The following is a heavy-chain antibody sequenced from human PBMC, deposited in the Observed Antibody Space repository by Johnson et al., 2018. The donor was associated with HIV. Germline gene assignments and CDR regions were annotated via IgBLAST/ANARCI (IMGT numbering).Heavy chain of an antibody. J-gene: IGHJ3*02. D-gene: IGHD2-2*01. V-gene: IGHV3-30*18. CDR3: AKTAAADAFDI. CDR1: GFTFSSYA. CDR2: ISYSGSDT. Sequence: QVQLVESGGGVVQPGRSLRLSCAASGFTFSSYAMHWVRQAPGKGLEWVAVISYSGSDTYYVDSVKGRFTVSRDNSENTLFLQMNSLRDEDTAVYYCAKTAAADAFDIWGQGTMVTVSS.